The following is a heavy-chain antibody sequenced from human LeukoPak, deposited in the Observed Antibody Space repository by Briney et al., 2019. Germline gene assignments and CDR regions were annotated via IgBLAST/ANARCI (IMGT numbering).Heavy chain of an antibody. D-gene: IGHD2-21*01. CDR3: AKAPVTTCSGAYCYPFDY. CDR2: ISVSGNT. CDR1: GFTLSSDA. V-gene: IGHV3-23*01. Sequence: PGGSLRLSCAASGFTLSSDAMSCVRQAPGKGLEWVSAISVSGNTYHADIVKGRFTICRDSYKNTLNLQMNRLRAEDAAVYYCAKAPVTTCSGAYCYPFDYWGQGTLVTVSS. J-gene: IGHJ4*02.